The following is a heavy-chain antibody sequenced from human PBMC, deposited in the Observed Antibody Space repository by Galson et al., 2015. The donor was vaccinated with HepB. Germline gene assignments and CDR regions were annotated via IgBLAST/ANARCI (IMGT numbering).Heavy chain of an antibody. CDR1: GFTFSSYA. CDR2: ISYDGSNK. J-gene: IGHJ3*02. D-gene: IGHD2-2*02. CDR3: ASSIGYCSSTSCYRNAFDI. Sequence: SLRLSCAASGFTFSSYAMHWVRQASGKGLEWVAVISYDGSNKYYADSVKGRFTISRDNSKNTLYLQMNSLRAEDTAVYYCASSIGYCSSTSCYRNAFDIWGQGTMVTVSS. V-gene: IGHV3-30-3*01.